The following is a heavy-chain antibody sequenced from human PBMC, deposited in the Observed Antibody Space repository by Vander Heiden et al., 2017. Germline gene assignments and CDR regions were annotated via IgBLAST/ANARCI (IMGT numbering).Heavy chain of an antibody. Sequence: QVQLVESGGGGVQPGRSLRLSCAASGFTFSSYGMHWVRQAPGKGLEWVAVISYDGSNKYYADSVKGRFTISRDNSKNTLYLQMNSLRAEDTAVYYCAKQRVIIYYYYYYGMDVWGQGTTVTVSS. CDR3: AKQRVIIYYYYYYGMDV. CDR2: ISYDGSNK. J-gene: IGHJ6*02. V-gene: IGHV3-30*18. D-gene: IGHD3-3*01. CDR1: GFTFSSYG.